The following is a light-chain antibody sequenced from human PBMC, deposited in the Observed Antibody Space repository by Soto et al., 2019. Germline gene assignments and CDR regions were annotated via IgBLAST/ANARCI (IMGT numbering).Light chain of an antibody. CDR3: QQYNTYAWT. Sequence: IQMTQSPSTLSASVGDRVTITCRASQRISTWLAWYQQKPGKAPKLLIYKASSLESGVPSRFSGSGSGTEFTLTISSLQPDDFANYYCQQYNTYAWTFGQGTKVDIK. V-gene: IGKV1-5*03. CDR2: KAS. CDR1: QRISTW. J-gene: IGKJ1*01.